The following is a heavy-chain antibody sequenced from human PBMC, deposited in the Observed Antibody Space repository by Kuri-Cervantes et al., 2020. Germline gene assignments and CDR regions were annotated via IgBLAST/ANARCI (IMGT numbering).Heavy chain of an antibody. V-gene: IGHV4-4*02. CDR2: IYHSGRS. Sequence: SETLSLTCGVPSASLRSNRWWPWVRQPPGKGLESIGEIYHSGRSNYIPSLKSRLTVSGDKSKKQFSLKLSSVIAADTAVYYCARDVRFLGRHNWFDPWAREPWSPSPQ. J-gene: IGHJ5*02. CDR1: SASLRSNRW. CDR3: ARDVRFLGRHNWFDP. D-gene: IGHD3-3*01.